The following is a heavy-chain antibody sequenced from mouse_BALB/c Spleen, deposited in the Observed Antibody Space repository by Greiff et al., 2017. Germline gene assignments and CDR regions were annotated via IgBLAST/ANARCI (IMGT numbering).Heavy chain of an antibody. Sequence: VQLQQPGAELVKPGASVKLSCKASGYTFTSYYMYWVKQRPGQGLEWIGGINPSNGGTNFNEKFKSKATLTVDKSSSTAYMQLSSLTSEDSAVYYCTRGDWDGGYFDYWGQGTTLTVSS. V-gene: IGHV1S81*02. CDR2: INPSNGGT. CDR1: GYTFTSYY. J-gene: IGHJ2*01. D-gene: IGHD4-1*01. CDR3: TRGDWDGGYFDY.